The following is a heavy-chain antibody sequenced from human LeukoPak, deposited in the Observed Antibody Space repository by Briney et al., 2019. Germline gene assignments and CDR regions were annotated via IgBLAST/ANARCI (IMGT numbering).Heavy chain of an antibody. Sequence: PGGSLRLSCAASGFTFSSYNMHWVRQAPGKGLEWVSYISSSSITIHYADSVKGRFTISRDNAKNSLYLQMNSLRDEDTAVYYCARRLLGPMDVWGQGTTVTVSS. CDR2: ISSSSITI. CDR3: ARRLLGPMDV. J-gene: IGHJ6*02. D-gene: IGHD2/OR15-2a*01. V-gene: IGHV3-48*02. CDR1: GFTFSSYN.